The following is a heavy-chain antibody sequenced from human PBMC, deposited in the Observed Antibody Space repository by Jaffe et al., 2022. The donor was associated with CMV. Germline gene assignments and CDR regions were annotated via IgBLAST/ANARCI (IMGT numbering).Heavy chain of an antibody. V-gene: IGHV3-23*04. Sequence: EVQLVESGGGLVQPGGSLRLSCAASGFTFSSYAMSWVRQAPGKGLEWVSAISGSGGSTYYADSVKGRFTISRDNSKNTLYLQMNSLRAEDTAVYYCAKDSTSTRDSSGPGGMDVWGQGTTVTVSS. CDR3: AKDSTSTRDSSGPGGMDV. J-gene: IGHJ6*02. CDR1: GFTFSSYA. CDR2: ISGSGGST. D-gene: IGHD3-22*01.